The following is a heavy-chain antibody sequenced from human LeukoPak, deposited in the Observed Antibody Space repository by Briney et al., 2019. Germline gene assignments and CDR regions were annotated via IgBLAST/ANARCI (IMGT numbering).Heavy chain of an antibody. CDR1: GFPFSSFG. D-gene: IGHD3-10*01. J-gene: IGHJ6*03. CDR2: MQYDGINK. Sequence: GGSLRLSCAASGFPFSSFGMHWVRQSPGKGLEWVAFMQYDGINKYYADSVKGRFTISRDNSKNTLYLQMNSLKGDDTAVYYCAKDSAFYYIDVWGKGTTVIISS. CDR3: AKDSAFYYIDV. V-gene: IGHV3-30*02.